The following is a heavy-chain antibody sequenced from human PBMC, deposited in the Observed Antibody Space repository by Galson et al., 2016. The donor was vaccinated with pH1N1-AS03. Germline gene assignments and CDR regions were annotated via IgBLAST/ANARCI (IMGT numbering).Heavy chain of an antibody. CDR3: AREGRSARAGRSDSPWGSYFDS. CDR2: VYDTGSP. Sequence: KGLEWIGYVYDTGSPNYNPSLQSRVTISVDTSKNQFSLKLFSVTAADTAVYYCAREGRSARAGRSDSPWGSYFDSWGQGNLVTVSS. V-gene: IGHV4-59*01. D-gene: IGHD2-21*02. J-gene: IGHJ4*02.